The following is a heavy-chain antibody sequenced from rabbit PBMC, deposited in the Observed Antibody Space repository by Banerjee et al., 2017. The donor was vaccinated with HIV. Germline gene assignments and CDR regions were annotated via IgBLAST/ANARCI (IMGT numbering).Heavy chain of an antibody. Sequence: QEQLKETGGGLVQPGGSLTLSCKASGLDFSSDYYISWVRQAPGKGLEWIACIYPGGVGSTYYASWAKGRFTISKTSSTTVTLQMTSLTAADTATYFCASSDWGDWYFNLWGQGTLVTVS. CDR1: GLDFSSDYY. V-gene: IGHV1S45*01. CDR3: ASSDWGDWYFNL. J-gene: IGHJ4*01. CDR2: IYPGGVGST. D-gene: IGHD4-1*01.